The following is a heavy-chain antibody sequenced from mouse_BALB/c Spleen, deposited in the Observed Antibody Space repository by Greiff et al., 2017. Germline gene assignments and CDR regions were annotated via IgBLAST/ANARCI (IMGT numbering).Heavy chain of an antibody. J-gene: IGHJ2*01. D-gene: IGHD2-4*01. Sequence: EVNVVESGGGLVQPGGSRKLSCAASGFTFSSFGMHWVRQAPEKGLEWVAYISSGSSTIYYADTVKGRFTISRDNPKNTLFLQMTSLRSEDTAMYYCARYDYDKIDYWGQGTTLTVSS. CDR1: GFTFSSFG. V-gene: IGHV5-17*02. CDR3: ARYDYDKIDY. CDR2: ISSGSSTI.